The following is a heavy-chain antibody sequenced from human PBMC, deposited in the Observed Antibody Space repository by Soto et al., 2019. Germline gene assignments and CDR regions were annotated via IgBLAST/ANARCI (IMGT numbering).Heavy chain of an antibody. Sequence: QVQLVQSGAEVKKPGSSVKVSCKASGGTFSSYAISWVRQAPGQGLEWMGGIIPIFGTANYAQKFQGRVTITADESTSTAYMELSSLRSEDMAVYYCARDRAPYYYDSSGYFTELPAYWGQGTLVTVSS. CDR3: ARDRAPYYYDSSGYFTELPAY. CDR1: GGTFSSYA. CDR2: IIPIFGTA. J-gene: IGHJ4*02. V-gene: IGHV1-69*01. D-gene: IGHD3-22*01.